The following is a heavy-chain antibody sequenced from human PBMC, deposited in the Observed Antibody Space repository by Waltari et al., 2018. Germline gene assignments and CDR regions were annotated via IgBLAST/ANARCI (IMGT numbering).Heavy chain of an antibody. J-gene: IGHJ6*03. CDR1: GGTFSSYA. CDR3: ARVATIPYYYYYYMDV. Sequence: GGTFSSYAISWVRQAPGQGLEWMGGIIPIFGTANYAQKFQGRVTITTDESTSTAYMELSSLRSEDTAVYYCARVATIPYYYYYYMDVWGKGTTVTVSS. CDR2: IIPIFGTA. D-gene: IGHD5-12*01. V-gene: IGHV1-69*05.